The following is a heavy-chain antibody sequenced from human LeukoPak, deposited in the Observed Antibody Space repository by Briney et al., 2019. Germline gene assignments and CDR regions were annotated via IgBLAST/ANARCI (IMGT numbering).Heavy chain of an antibody. Sequence: SETLSLTCTVSGGSISSYYWSWIRQPPGKGLGWIGYIYYSGSTNYNPSLKSRVTISVDTSKNQFSLKLSSVTAADTAVYYCARLLSGSYLDYYYYGMDVWGQGTTVTVSS. CDR2: IYYSGST. CDR1: GGSISSYY. CDR3: ARLLSGSYLDYYYYGMDV. J-gene: IGHJ6*02. V-gene: IGHV4-59*08. D-gene: IGHD1-26*01.